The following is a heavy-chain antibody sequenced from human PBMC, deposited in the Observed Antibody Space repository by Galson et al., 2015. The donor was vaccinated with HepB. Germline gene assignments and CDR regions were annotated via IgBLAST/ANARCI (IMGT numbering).Heavy chain of an antibody. D-gene: IGHD1-7*01. CDR2: ISDSGNT. CDR1: GGSINYYY. J-gene: IGHJ4*02. V-gene: IGHV4-59*08. CDR3: ARQELAGKWVTPALVY. Sequence: SETLSLTCTVSGGSINYYYWSWIRQSPGRGLEWIGYISDSGNTNYHPSLKSRATISLDTSKNLFSPKLSSVTAADTAVYYCARQELAGKWVTPALVYWGQGTLVTVSS.